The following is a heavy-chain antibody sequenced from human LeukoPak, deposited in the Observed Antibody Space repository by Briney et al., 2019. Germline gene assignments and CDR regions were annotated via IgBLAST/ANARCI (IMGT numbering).Heavy chain of an antibody. CDR2: IWYNGSKK. CDR3: ARDPSGSGDGYFDF. J-gene: IGHJ4*02. Sequence: GGSLRLSCAASGFTFSNHGMHWVRQAPGKGLEWVAIIWYNGSKKYYAESVKGRFTISRDNSKNTLYLQMSSLRAEDTAVYYCARDPSGSGDGYFDFWGRETRVTVS. CDR1: GFTFSNHG. D-gene: IGHD3-10*01. V-gene: IGHV3-33*01.